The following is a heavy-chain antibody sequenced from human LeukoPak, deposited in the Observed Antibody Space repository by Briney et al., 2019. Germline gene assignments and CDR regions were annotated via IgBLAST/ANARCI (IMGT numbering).Heavy chain of an antibody. V-gene: IGHV3-74*01. J-gene: IGHJ4*02. D-gene: IGHD4-23*01. Sequence: GVSLRLSCAASGFTFNSYWMNWVRQAPGKGLVWVSRIASDGSSTTYADSVKGRFSISRDNAKNTLYLQMNSLRVEDTAVYYCARGRPHGNDYWGQGTLATVSS. CDR3: ARGRPHGNDY. CDR1: GFTFNSYW. CDR2: IASDGSST.